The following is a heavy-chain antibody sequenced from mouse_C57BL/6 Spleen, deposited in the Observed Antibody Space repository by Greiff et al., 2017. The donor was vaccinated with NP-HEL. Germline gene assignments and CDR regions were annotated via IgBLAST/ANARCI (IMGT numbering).Heavy chain of an antibody. CDR1: GFTFSSYG. CDR3: ARRYDGYYDAMDY. D-gene: IGHD2-3*01. V-gene: IGHV5-6*01. Sequence: EVQGVESGGDLVKPGGSLKLSCAASGFTFSSYGMSWVRQTPDKRLEWVATISSGGSYTYYPDSVKGRFTISRDNAKNTLYLQMSSLKSEDTAMYYCARRYDGYYDAMDYWGQGTSVTVSS. CDR2: ISSGGSYT. J-gene: IGHJ4*01.